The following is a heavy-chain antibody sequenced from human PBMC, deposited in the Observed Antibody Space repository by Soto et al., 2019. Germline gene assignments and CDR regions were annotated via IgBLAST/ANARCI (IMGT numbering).Heavy chain of an antibody. D-gene: IGHD2-15*01. CDR2: IIPILGIA. J-gene: IGHJ3*02. V-gene: IGHV1-69*02. CDR3: ARRRGGSGPFDI. CDR1: GCTFSSYT. Sequence: GASVKVSCKASGCTFSSYTISWVRQAPGQGLEWMGRIIPILGIANYAQKFQGRVTITADKSTSTAYMELSSLRSEDTAVYYCARRRGGSGPFDIWGQGTMVTVSS.